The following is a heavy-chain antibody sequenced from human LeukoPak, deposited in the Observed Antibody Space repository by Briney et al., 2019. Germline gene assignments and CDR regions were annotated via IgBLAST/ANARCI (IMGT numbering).Heavy chain of an antibody. V-gene: IGHV4-59*12. D-gene: IGHD3-22*01. J-gene: IGHJ4*02. CDR2: IYYSGST. CDR3: ARRGYYESSGYLRN. CDR1: GGSISSYY. Sequence: PSETLSLTSTVSGGSISSYYWSWLRQTPGKGLEWIGYIYYSGSTNFNTSLKSRVTISVDKSKNQFSLKLSSVTAADTAVYYCARRGYYESSGYLRNWGQGTLVTVSS.